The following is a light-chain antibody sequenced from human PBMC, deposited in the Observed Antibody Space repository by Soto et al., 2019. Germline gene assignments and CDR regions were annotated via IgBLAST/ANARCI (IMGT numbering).Light chain of an antibody. CDR3: QTWGTGIQV. Sequence: QLVLTQSPSASASLGASVKLTCTLSSGHSSYAIAWHQQQPEKGPRYLMKLNSDGSHSKGDGIPDRFSGSSSGAARYLTISSRQSEDEADDYGQTWGTGIQVFGGGTKLTVL. V-gene: IGLV4-69*01. CDR2: LNSDGSH. CDR1: SGHSSYA. J-gene: IGLJ2*01.